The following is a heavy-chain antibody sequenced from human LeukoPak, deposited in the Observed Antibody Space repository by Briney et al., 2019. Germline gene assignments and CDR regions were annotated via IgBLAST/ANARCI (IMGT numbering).Heavy chain of an antibody. CDR1: GFTFSGYG. Sequence: PGGSLRLSCVVSGFTFSGYGWSWVRQTPGKGLEWVSATSYSGDGAYYADSVRGRFTASRDSSTNTYYLQMDSLRAEDTAVYYCAKESEGASPAYWGRGTLVTVSS. CDR2: TSYSGDGA. D-gene: IGHD3-16*01. J-gene: IGHJ4*02. V-gene: IGHV3-23*01. CDR3: AKESEGASPAY.